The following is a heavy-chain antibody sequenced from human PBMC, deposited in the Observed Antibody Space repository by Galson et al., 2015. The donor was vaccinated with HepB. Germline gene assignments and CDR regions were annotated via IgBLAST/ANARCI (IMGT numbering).Heavy chain of an antibody. CDR1: GFTFSNYG. V-gene: IGHV3-33*01. Sequence: SLRLSCAASGFTFSNYGMHWVRQAPGKGLEWVAVIWYDGSEKYYGDSVKGRFTISRDNSKNTLYLEMNNLRAEDTAVYYCARLPGSGYVYYFEYWGQGTLVSVSS. CDR3: ARLPGSGYVYYFEY. CDR2: IWYDGSEK. D-gene: IGHD6-19*01. J-gene: IGHJ4*02.